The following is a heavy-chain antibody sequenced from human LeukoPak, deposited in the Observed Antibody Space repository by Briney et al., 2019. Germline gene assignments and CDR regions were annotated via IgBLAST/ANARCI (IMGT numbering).Heavy chain of an antibody. J-gene: IGHJ4*02. Sequence: GGSLRLSCAASGFTFSSYAMSWVRQAPGKGLEWVSCITSSGGSTYYAGSVKGQFTISRDNSKNTVYLQMNSLRAEDTAVYYCAKDRPNYYDSSGHYYRRNGDYWGQGTLVTVSS. CDR2: ITSSGGST. D-gene: IGHD3-22*01. V-gene: IGHV3-23*01. CDR1: GFTFSSYA. CDR3: AKDRPNYYDSSGHYYRRNGDY.